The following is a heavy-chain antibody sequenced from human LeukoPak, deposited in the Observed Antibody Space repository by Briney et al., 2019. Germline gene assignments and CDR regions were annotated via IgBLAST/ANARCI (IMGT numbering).Heavy chain of an antibody. CDR1: GFRFSTYG. CDR2: IWYDGSNK. J-gene: IGHJ3*01. V-gene: IGHV3-33*06. Sequence: HPGGSLRLSCAASGFRFSTYGMHWVRQAPGKGLEWVAVIWYDGSNKNYADSVKGRFTISRDNSKNTVYLQMSSLRVEDTAVYYCAKLIGADAFDFWGQGTILTVSS. D-gene: IGHD7-27*01. CDR3: AKLIGADAFDF.